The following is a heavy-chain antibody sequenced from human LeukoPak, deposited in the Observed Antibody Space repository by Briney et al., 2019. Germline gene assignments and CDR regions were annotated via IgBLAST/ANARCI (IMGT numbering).Heavy chain of an antibody. V-gene: IGHV1-2*02. D-gene: IGHD6-19*01. CDR2: INPNSGGT. CDR3: ARSSGWKYNIDY. J-gene: IGHJ4*02. Sequence: ASVKVSCKASGYSFTSYYKHWVRQAPGQGLEWMGWINPNSGGTNYAQKFQGRVTMTRDTSISTAYMELSRLRSDDTAMYYCARSSGWKYNIDYWGQGTLVTVSS. CDR1: GYSFTSYY.